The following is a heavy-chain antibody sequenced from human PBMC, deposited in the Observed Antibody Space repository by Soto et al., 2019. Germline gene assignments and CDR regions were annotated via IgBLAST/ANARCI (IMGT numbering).Heavy chain of an antibody. D-gene: IGHD5-12*01. CDR1: GFTFSSYW. V-gene: IGHV3-74*01. J-gene: IGHJ4*02. CDR3: FRGNTGYGNFDF. Sequence: DVQLVESGGGLVQPGGSLRLSCLGSGFTFSSYWMHWVRQAPGKGLVWVSRIYLGETYYADSVKGRFTVSRDNAKNTLYLQMNSLGAEDTAIYYCFRGNTGYGNFDFWGQGSLVTVSS. CDR2: IYLGET.